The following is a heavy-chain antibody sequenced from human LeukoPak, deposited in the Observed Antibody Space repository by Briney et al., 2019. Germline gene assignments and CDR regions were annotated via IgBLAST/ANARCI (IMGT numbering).Heavy chain of an antibody. D-gene: IGHD3-10*01. CDR3: ARGSGSGSYSFDY. Sequence: GGSLRLSCAASGFTFSSYGMHWVRQAPGKGLEWVAVIWYDGSNKYYADSVKGRFTISRDNSKNTLYLQMNSLRAEDTAVYYCARGSGSGSYSFDYWGQGTLVTVSS. J-gene: IGHJ4*02. V-gene: IGHV3-33*01. CDR2: IWYDGSNK. CDR1: GFTFSSYG.